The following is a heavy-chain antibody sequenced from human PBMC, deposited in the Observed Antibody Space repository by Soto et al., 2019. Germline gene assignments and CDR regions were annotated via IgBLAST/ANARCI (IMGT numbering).Heavy chain of an antibody. CDR2: INHSGST. Sequence: TLSLTCAVSGGSINSNKWWSWVRQPPGKGLEWNGKINHSGSTNYNPSLKSRVTISVDTSKNQFSLKLSSVTAADTAVYYCARVGIWRRRHDILTGYRPRAAFDYWGQGTLVTVSS. V-gene: IGHV4-4*02. D-gene: IGHD3-9*01. J-gene: IGHJ4*02. CDR3: ARVGIWRRRHDILTGYRPRAAFDY. CDR1: GGSINSNKW.